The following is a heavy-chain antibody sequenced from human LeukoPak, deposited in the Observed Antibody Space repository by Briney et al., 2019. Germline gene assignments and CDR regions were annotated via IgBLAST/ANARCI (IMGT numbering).Heavy chain of an antibody. V-gene: IGHV3-66*01. J-gene: IGHJ4*02. CDR3: ARDSSPGDYYDSSGYSDY. CDR1: GFTVSSNY. D-gene: IGHD3-22*01. CDR2: IYSGGST. Sequence: PGGSLRLSCAASGFTVSSNYMSWVRQAPGKGLEWVSVIYSGGSTYYADSVKGRFTISRDNSKNTLYLQMNSLRAEDTAVYYCARDSSPGDYYDSSGYSDYWGQGTLVTVSS.